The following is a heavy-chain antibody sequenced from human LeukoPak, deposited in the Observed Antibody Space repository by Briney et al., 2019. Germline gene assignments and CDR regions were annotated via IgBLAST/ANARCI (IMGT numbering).Heavy chain of an antibody. CDR3: ARVEQQLVHLYYYYYMDV. V-gene: IGHV1-69*06. CDR2: IIPIFGTA. Sequence: SVKVSCKASGGTFSSYAISWVRQAPGQGLEWMGGIIPIFGTANYAQKFQGRVTITADKSTSTAYMELSSLRSEDTAVYYCARVEQQLVHLYYYYYMDVWGKGTTVTVSS. D-gene: IGHD6-13*01. J-gene: IGHJ6*03. CDR1: GGTFSSYA.